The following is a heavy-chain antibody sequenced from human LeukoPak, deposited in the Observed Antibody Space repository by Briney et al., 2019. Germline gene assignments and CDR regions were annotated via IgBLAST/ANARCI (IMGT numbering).Heavy chain of an antibody. CDR1: GYSFTSYW. V-gene: IGHV5-51*01. Sequence: GESLKISCKGPGYSFTSYWIAWVRQMPGKGLEWMGIIYPGDSDTRYSPSFQGQVTISADKSISTAYLQWSSLKASDTAMYYCARHRYSYSSGWYHFGYWGQGTLVTVSS. CDR3: ARHRYSYSSGWYHFGY. J-gene: IGHJ4*02. D-gene: IGHD6-19*01. CDR2: IYPGDSDT.